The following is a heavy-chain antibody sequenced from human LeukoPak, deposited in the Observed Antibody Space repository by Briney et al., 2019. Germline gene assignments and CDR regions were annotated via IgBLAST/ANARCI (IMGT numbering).Heavy chain of an antibody. CDR3: AKRLGYYDSSAQYFDY. Sequence: GGSLRLSCAASGFTFSSYGMHWVRQAPGKGLEWVAVISYDGSNKYYADSVKGRFTISRDNSKNTLYLQMNSLRAEDTAVYYCAKRLGYYDSSAQYFDYWGQGTLVTVSS. D-gene: IGHD3-22*01. J-gene: IGHJ4*02. V-gene: IGHV3-30*18. CDR2: ISYDGSNK. CDR1: GFTFSSYG.